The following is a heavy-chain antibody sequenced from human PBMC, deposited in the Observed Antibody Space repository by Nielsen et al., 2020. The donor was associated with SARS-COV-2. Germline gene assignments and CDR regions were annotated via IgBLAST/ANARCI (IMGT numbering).Heavy chain of an antibody. Sequence: SVKVSCKASGYTFTGYYMHWVRQAPGQGLEWMGRINPNSGGTNYAQKFQGRVTMTRDTSISTAYMELSRLRSDDTAVYYCARDRPPAALVRGVIMGYWGQGTLVTVSS. D-gene: IGHD3-10*01. CDR2: INPNSGGT. CDR3: ARDRPPAALVRGVIMGY. V-gene: IGHV1-2*06. CDR1: GYTFTGYY. J-gene: IGHJ4*02.